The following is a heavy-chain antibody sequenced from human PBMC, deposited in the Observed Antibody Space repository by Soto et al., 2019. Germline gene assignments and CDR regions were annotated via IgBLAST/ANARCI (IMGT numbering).Heavy chain of an antibody. V-gene: IGHV4-59*01. Sequence: SETLSLTCTVSGGSISRYCWSWIRQPPGKGLEWIGYIYYSGSTNYNPSLKSRVTISVDTSKNQFSLKLSSVTAADTAVYYCARTAVTTVHYYYYMDVWGKATTVTV. J-gene: IGHJ6*03. D-gene: IGHD4-17*01. CDR1: GGSISRYC. CDR3: ARTAVTTVHYYYYMDV. CDR2: IYYSGST.